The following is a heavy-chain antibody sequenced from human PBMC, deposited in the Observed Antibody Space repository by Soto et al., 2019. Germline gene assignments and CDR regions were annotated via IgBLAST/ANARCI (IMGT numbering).Heavy chain of an antibody. J-gene: IGHJ4*02. D-gene: IGHD5-12*01. CDR3: ARDGDGYNY. Sequence: PSETLSLTCTVSGGSISSGGSYWSWIRQSPGKGLEWIGYIYSSGSTSYNPSLKSRVTISVDTSKNQFSLKLSSVTAADTAVYYCARDGDGYNYWGQGTLVTVSS. CDR1: GGSISSGGSY. V-gene: IGHV4-61*08. CDR2: IYSSGST.